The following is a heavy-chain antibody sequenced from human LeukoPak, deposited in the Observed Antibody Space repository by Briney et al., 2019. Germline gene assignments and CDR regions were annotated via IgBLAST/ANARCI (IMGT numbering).Heavy chain of an antibody. CDR2: INQDGSEK. D-gene: IGHD2-2*02. V-gene: IGHV3-7*05. CDR1: GFTFSSYW. CDR3: AREHPPLDTPTENWFDP. Sequence: GGSLRLSCAVSGFTFSSYWMSWVRQAPGKGLEWVANINQDGSEKHYVDSVKGRFTISRDNAKNSLYLQMNSLRAEDTAVYYCAREHPPLDTPTENWFDPWGQGTLVTVSS. J-gene: IGHJ5*02.